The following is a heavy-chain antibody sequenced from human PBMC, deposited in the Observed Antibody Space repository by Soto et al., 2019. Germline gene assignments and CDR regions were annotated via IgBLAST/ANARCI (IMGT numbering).Heavy chain of an antibody. D-gene: IGHD5-12*01. V-gene: IGHV3-23*01. CDR2: FSGTSGKT. CDR3: AKGLIVATTNFDY. CDR1: GFTFSNAW. Sequence: GGSLRLSCAASGFTFSNAWMNWVRQAPGKGLEWVSTFSGTSGKTYYADSVKGRFTISRDNSKNMLYLQMDSLRAEDTAVYYCAKGLIVATTNFDYWGQGTLVTVSS. J-gene: IGHJ4*02.